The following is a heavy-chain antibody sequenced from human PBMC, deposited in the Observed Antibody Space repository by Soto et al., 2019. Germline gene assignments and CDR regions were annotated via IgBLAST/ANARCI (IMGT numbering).Heavy chain of an antibody. V-gene: IGHV3-33*06. CDR2: IWYDGSNK. Sequence: GGSLRLSCVVSAFTFSSYGMHWVRQAPGKGLEWVAVIWYDGSNKYYADSVKGRFTISRDNSKNMLYLQMNSLRAEDTAVYYCAKDGSIAARPRAFIDYWGQGTLVTVSS. CDR1: AFTFSSYG. J-gene: IGHJ4*02. CDR3: AKDGSIAARPRAFIDY. D-gene: IGHD6-6*01.